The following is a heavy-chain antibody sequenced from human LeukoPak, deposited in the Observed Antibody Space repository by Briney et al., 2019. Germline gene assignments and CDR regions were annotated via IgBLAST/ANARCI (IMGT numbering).Heavy chain of an antibody. CDR1: VGAISSYY. Sequence: SETLSLTCTVSVGAISSYYCSWIRQPPPKGQEWIGDIYYSGSTNYNPSLKSRVTISVDTSKNQFSLKLSSVTAADTAVYYCARQMDTAMVTGHYYYYMDVWGKGTTVTVSS. CDR2: IYYSGST. CDR3: ARQMDTAMVTGHYYYYMDV. D-gene: IGHD5-18*01. V-gene: IGHV4-59*08. J-gene: IGHJ6*03.